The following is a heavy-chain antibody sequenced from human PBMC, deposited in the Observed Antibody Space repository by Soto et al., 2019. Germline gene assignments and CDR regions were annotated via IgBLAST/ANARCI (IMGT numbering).Heavy chain of an antibody. D-gene: IGHD3-10*01. V-gene: IGHV4-61*01. CDR2: IYNTGST. CDR3: ARGGGVTAPFDY. Sequence: SETLSLTCSASGGSVSSGSYYWSWIRQPPGKGLEWIGYIYNTGSTNYNPSLKSRVTMSVDTSKNQFSLKLTSVTAADTAVYYCARGGGVTAPFDYWGRGTLVTVSS. J-gene: IGHJ4*02. CDR1: GGSVSSGSYY.